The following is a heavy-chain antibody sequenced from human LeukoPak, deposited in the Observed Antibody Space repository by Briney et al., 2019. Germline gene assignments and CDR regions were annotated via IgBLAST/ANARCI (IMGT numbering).Heavy chain of an antibody. Sequence: PSETLSLTCTVSGGSISSSSYYWGWIRQPPGKGLEWIGSSYYSGSTYYNPSLKSRVTISADTSKNQFSLKLSSVTAADTAVYYCAREYYCDSSGYALNSFDYWGQGTLVTVSS. V-gene: IGHV4-39*02. D-gene: IGHD3-22*01. J-gene: IGHJ4*02. CDR1: GGSISSSSYY. CDR2: SYYSGST. CDR3: AREYYCDSSGYALNSFDY.